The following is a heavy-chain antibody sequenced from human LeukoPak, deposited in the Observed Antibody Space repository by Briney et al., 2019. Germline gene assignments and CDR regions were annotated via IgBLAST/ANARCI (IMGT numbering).Heavy chain of an antibody. V-gene: IGHV4-38-2*01. CDR2: IYHSGTT. Sequence: PSETLSLTCAVSGYSISSRYYWGWIRQPPGKGLEWIGSIYHSGTTYYSTSLKSRVTVSVDTSKNQFSLKLSSVTAADTAVYYCARFVGVATTSHVGYWGQGTLVTVSS. CDR1: GYSISSRYY. CDR3: ARFVGVATTSHVGY. J-gene: IGHJ4*02. D-gene: IGHD1-26*01.